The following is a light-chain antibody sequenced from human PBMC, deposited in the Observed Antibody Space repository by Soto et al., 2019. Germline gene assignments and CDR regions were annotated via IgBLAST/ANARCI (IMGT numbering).Light chain of an antibody. CDR3: QQFNSYRLT. J-gene: IGKJ4*01. CDR1: QGISSA. V-gene: IGKV1-13*02. Sequence: AIQLTQSPSSLSASVGDRVTITCRASQGISSALAWYQHKPGKAPKLLLYDASSLESGVPSRFSGSGSGTDFTLTISSLQPEDFATYYCQQFNSYRLTFGGGTKVEIK. CDR2: DAS.